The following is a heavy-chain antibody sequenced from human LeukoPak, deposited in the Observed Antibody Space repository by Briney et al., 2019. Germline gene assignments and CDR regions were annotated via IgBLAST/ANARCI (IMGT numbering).Heavy chain of an antibody. Sequence: ASVKVSCKASGYTFTSYDINWVRQATGQGLEWMGWMNPNSGNTGYAQKFQGRVTMTRNTSTSTAYMELSSLRSEDTAVYYCARSLAVAGPWVDYWGQGTLVTVSS. CDR3: ARSLAVAGPWVDY. J-gene: IGHJ4*02. CDR2: MNPNSGNT. D-gene: IGHD6-19*01. CDR1: GYTFTSYD. V-gene: IGHV1-8*01.